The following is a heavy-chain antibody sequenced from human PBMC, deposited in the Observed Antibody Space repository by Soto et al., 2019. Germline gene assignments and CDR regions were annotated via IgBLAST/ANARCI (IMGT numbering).Heavy chain of an antibody. D-gene: IGHD3-22*01. V-gene: IGHV3-23*01. Sequence: PGGSLRLSCAASGFTFSSYGMSWVRQAPGKGLEWVSAISGSGGSTYYADSVKGRFTISRDNSKNTLYLQMNSLRAEDTAVYYCAKVRNTVVIGRYFDYWGQGTLVTVSS. CDR1: GFTFSSYG. J-gene: IGHJ4*02. CDR3: AKVRNTVVIGRYFDY. CDR2: ISGSGGST.